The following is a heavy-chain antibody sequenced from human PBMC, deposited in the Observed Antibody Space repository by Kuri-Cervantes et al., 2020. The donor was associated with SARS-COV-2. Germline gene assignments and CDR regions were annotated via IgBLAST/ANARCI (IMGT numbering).Heavy chain of an antibody. J-gene: IGHJ6*02. CDR1: GFTFSNAW. V-gene: IGHV3-15*01. CDR3: TTDREWEPILDYYGMDV. CDR2: IKSKTDGGTT. D-gene: IGHD1-26*01. Sequence: GGSLRLSCAASGFTFSNAWMSWVRQAPGKGLEWVGRIKSKTDGGTTDYAAPVKGRFTISRDDSKNTLYLQTNSLKTEDTAVYYCTTDREWEPILDYYGMDVWGQGTTVTVSS.